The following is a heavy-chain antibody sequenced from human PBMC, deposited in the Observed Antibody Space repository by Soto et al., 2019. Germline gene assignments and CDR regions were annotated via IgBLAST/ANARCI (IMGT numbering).Heavy chain of an antibody. V-gene: IGHV6-1*01. CDR3: ARGSIAVAGRFWFDP. D-gene: IGHD6-19*01. CDR2: TYYRSKSYN. J-gene: IGHJ5*02. CDR1: GDSVSSNSAA. Sequence: QVQLQQSGPGLVKPSQTLSLTCAISGDSVSSNSAAWNWIRQSPSRGLEWLGRTYYRSKSYNDYAVSVKSRITSNPDTSKNQFSRQLNSVTPEDTAVYSCARGSIAVAGRFWFDPWGQGTLVTVSS.